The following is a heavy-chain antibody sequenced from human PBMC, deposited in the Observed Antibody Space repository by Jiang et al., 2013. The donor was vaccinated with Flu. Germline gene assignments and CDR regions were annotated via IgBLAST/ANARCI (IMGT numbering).Heavy chain of an antibody. CDR2: IDPSDSYT. CDR1: GYSFTSYW. D-gene: IGHD6-19*01. V-gene: IGHV5-10-1*01. CDR3: ARHPIRTAVAGTFSSWFDP. J-gene: IGHJ5*02. Sequence: SLRISCKGSGYSFTSYWISWVRQMPGKGLEWMGRIDPSDSYTNYSPSFQGHVTISADKSISTAYLQWSSLRASDTAMYYCARHPIRTAVAGTFSSWFDPWGQGTLVTVSS.